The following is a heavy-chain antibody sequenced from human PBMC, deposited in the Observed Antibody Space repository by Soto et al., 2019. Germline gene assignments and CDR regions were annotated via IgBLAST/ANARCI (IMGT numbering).Heavy chain of an antibody. CDR3: ARGLYYFDY. CDR2: MNPNSGNT. CDR1: GYTFTSYD. J-gene: IGHJ4*02. Sequence: QVQLVQSGAEVKKPGASVKVSCKASGYTFTSYDINWVRQATGQGLEGMGWMNPNSGNTGYAQKFXXRXTXXRNTSISTAYMELSSLRSEDTAVYYCARGLYYFDYWGQGTLVTVSS. V-gene: IGHV1-8*01.